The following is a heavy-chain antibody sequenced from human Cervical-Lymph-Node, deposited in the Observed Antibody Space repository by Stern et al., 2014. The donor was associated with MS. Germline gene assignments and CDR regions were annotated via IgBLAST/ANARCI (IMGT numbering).Heavy chain of an antibody. CDR1: GYTFTGYY. V-gene: IGHV1-2*06. CDR2: INPKNGGT. Sequence: QVQLVESGAEVKKPGASVKVSCKASGYTFTGYYLHWGRQAPGQGLEWMGRINPKNGGTNFAQKLQGRVTMTRDTSISTAYMELSGLRSDDTAVYYCARSFNWNDVEAYHYGMDVWGQGTTLTVSS. J-gene: IGHJ6*02. CDR3: ARSFNWNDVEAYHYGMDV. D-gene: IGHD1-20*01.